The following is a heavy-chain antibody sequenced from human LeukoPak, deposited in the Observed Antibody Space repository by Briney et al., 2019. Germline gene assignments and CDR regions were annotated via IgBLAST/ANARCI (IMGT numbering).Heavy chain of an antibody. J-gene: IGHJ3*02. V-gene: IGHV3-23*01. CDR2: ISGSGGST. Sequence: GGSLGLSCAASGFTFSSYAMSWVRQAPGKGLEWVSAISGSGGSTYYADSVKGRFTISRDNSKNTLYLQMNSLRAEDTAVYYCAKDRREREEAFDIWGQGTMVTVSS. D-gene: IGHD1-26*01. CDR1: GFTFSSYA. CDR3: AKDRREREEAFDI.